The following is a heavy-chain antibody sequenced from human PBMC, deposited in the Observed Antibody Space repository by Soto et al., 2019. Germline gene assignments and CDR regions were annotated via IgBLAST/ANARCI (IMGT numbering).Heavy chain of an antibody. Sequence: QVQLVQSGAEVKKPGSSVKVSCKASGGTFSSYAISWVRQAPGQGLEWMGGIIPIFGTANYAQKFQGRVTITAYESTSTAYMELSSLRSEDTAVYYCARTILGYCSRTSCYTRGPLDYWGQGTLVTVSS. V-gene: IGHV1-69*01. CDR3: ARTILGYCSRTSCYTRGPLDY. CDR2: IIPIFGTA. D-gene: IGHD2-2*02. CDR1: GGTFSSYA. J-gene: IGHJ4*02.